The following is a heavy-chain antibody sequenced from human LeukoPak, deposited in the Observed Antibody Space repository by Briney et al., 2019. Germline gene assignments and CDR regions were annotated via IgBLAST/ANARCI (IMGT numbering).Heavy chain of an antibody. Sequence: GGSLRLSCAASGFTFSSYWMSWVRQAPGKGLEWVANIKQDGSEKYYVDSVKGRFTISRDNAKNSLYLQMNSLRAEDTAVYYCARVLQLWVSKTRCFDYWGQGTLVTVSS. CDR3: ARVLQLWVSKTRCFDY. CDR2: IKQDGSEK. J-gene: IGHJ4*02. D-gene: IGHD5-18*01. CDR1: GFTFSSYW. V-gene: IGHV3-7*01.